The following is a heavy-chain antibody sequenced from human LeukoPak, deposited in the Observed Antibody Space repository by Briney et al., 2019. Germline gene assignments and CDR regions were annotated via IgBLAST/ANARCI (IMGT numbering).Heavy chain of an antibody. CDR3: AKARYSYGYHNDY. CDR1: GFTFSSYA. V-gene: IGHV3-23*01. J-gene: IGHJ4*02. CDR2: ISGSGGST. Sequence: TGGSLRLSCAASGFTFSSYAMSWVRQAPGKGLEWVSAISGSGGSTYYADSVKGRFTISRDNSKNTLDLQMHSLRVDDTAVYYCAKARYSYGYHNDYWGQGTLVTASS. D-gene: IGHD5-18*01.